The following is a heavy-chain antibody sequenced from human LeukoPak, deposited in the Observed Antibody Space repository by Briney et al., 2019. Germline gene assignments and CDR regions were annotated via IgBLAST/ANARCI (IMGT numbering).Heavy chain of an antibody. CDR1: GYTFTGYY. V-gene: IGHV1-2*02. Sequence: ASVKVSCKASGYTFTGYYMHWVRQAPRQGLEWMGWINPDSGGTNYAQKFQGRVTMTRDTSISTAYMELSRLRSDDTAVYYCARAKRGYDSSGFDYWGQGTLVTVSS. CDR3: ARAKRGYDSSGFDY. CDR2: INPDSGGT. J-gene: IGHJ4*02. D-gene: IGHD3-22*01.